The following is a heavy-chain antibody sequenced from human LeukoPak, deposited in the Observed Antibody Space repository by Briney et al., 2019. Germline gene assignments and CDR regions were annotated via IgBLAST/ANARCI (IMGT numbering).Heavy chain of an antibody. J-gene: IGHJ4*02. CDR3: ARGGSVDIVAPYFDY. D-gene: IGHD5-12*01. CDR1: GGSFSGYY. Sequence: PSETLSLTCAVYGGSFSGYYWSWIRQPPGKGLEWIGEINHSGSTNYNPSLKSRVTISVDTSKNQFSLKVSSVTAADTAVYYCARGGSVDIVAPYFDYWGQGTLVTVSS. CDR2: INHSGST. V-gene: IGHV4-34*01.